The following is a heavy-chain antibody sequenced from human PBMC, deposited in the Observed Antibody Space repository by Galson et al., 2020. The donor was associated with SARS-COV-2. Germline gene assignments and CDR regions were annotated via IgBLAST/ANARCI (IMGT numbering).Heavy chain of an antibody. Sequence: GGSLRLSCAASGFTFSSYGMHWVRQAPGKGLEWVAFIRYDGSNKYYADSVKGRFTISRDNSKNTLYLQMHSLRAEDTAVYYCAKVGDTAMVTWGYYYYMDVWGKGTTVTVSS. J-gene: IGHJ6*03. CDR3: AKVGDTAMVTWGYYYYMDV. V-gene: IGHV3-30*02. CDR1: GFTFSSYG. CDR2: IRYDGSNK. D-gene: IGHD5-18*01.